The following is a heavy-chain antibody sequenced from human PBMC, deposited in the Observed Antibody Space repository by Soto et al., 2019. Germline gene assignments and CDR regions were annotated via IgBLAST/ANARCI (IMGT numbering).Heavy chain of an antibody. V-gene: IGHV4-59*01. J-gene: IGHJ4*02. CDR3: AINGGDGYMNDY. Sequence: SETLSLTCTVSGGSISSYYWSWIRQPPGKGLEWIGYIYYSGSTNYNPSLKSRVTISVDTSRNQFSLKLSSVTAADTAVYYCAINGGDGYMNDYWGQGTLVTVSS. CDR1: GGSISSYY. CDR2: IYYSGST. D-gene: IGHD3-16*01.